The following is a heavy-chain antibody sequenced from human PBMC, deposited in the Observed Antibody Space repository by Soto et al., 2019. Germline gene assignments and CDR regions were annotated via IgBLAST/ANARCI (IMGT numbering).Heavy chain of an antibody. CDR3: AQANRGHDPRGPDPYYYYYGMEV. Sequence: WGSRRLPCAASGLTFSSYAMSWVRQAPGRGLEWGSAISGSGGSTYYAASVKGRFTISGGNCKNSLYLPINSLRAQHTAAFDGAQANRGHDPRGPDPYYYYYGMEVRRQGTTARVCS. J-gene: IGHJ6*02. D-gene: IGHD5-12*01. CDR2: ISGSGGST. V-gene: IGHV3-23*01. CDR1: GLTFSSYA.